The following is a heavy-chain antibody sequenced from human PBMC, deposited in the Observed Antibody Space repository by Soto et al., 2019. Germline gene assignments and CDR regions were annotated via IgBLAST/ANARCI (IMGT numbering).Heavy chain of an antibody. CDR3: ARGGVPAAMIHYSYGMAV. D-gene: IGHD2-2*01. V-gene: IGHV1-8*01. CDR2: MNPNSGNT. Sequence: QVQLVQSGAEVKKPGASVKVSCKASGYTFTSYDINWVRQATGQGLEWMGWMNPNSGNTGYAQKFQGRVTMTRNTSISTAYMGLSSLRSEDTAVYYCARGGVPAAMIHYSYGMAVWGQGTTVTVPS. CDR1: GYTFTSYD. J-gene: IGHJ6*02.